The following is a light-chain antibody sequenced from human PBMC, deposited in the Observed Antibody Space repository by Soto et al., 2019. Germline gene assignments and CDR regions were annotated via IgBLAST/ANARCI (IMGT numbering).Light chain of an antibody. CDR1: QGISSA. CDR2: DAS. J-gene: IGKJ3*01. CDR3: QQFNSYSFT. Sequence: ALQLTQSPSSLSASVGDRVTITCRASQGISSALAWYQQKPGKAPKLLIYDASSLESGVPSRFSGSGSGTDFTLTISSPQPEDFATYYCQQFNSYSFTFGPGTKVDIK. V-gene: IGKV1-13*02.